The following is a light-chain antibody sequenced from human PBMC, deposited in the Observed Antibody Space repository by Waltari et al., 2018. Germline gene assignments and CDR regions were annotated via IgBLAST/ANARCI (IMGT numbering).Light chain of an antibody. CDR1: QSILYSANNKNY. CDR3: QQYYRNPYT. V-gene: IGKV4-1*01. J-gene: IGKJ2*01. Sequence: DIVVTQSPDSLAVSLGDKATISCKSRQSILYSANNKNYLAWFQKKPGQPPKLLIYWSSTRESGVPDRFSGSGSGTEFSLTISGLQAEDVAVYYCQQYYRNPYTFGQGTNLEI. CDR2: WSS.